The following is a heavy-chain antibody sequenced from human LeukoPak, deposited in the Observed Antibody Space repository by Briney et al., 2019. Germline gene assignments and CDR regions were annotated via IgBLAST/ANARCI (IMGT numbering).Heavy chain of an antibody. V-gene: IGHV3-21*01. Sequence: GGSLRLSCAASGFTFSSYSMNWVRQAPGKGLEWVSSISSSSSYIYYADSVKGRFTISRDNAKNSLYLQMNSLRAEDTAVYYCARDLQRCSSTSCYLGAFDIWGQGTMVTVSS. CDR2: ISSSSSYI. D-gene: IGHD2-2*01. J-gene: IGHJ3*02. CDR3: ARDLQRCSSTSCYLGAFDI. CDR1: GFTFSSYS.